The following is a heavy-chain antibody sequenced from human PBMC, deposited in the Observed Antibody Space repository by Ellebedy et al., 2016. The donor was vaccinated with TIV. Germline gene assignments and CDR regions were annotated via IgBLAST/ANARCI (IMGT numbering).Heavy chain of an antibody. CDR2: IYSGGST. V-gene: IGHV3-53*04. D-gene: IGHD2-21*02. CDR3: ASGYCGGDCYSSGAFDI. Sequence: GESLKISXAASGFTVSSSYMSWVRQAPGKGLEWVSVIYSGGSTYYADSVKGRFTIPRHNSKNTLYLQMNSLRAEDTAVYYCASGYCGGDCYSSGAFDIWGLGTMVTVSS. J-gene: IGHJ3*02. CDR1: GFTVSSSY.